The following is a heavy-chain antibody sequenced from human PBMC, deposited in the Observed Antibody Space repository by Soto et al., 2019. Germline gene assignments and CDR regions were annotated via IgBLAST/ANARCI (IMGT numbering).Heavy chain of an antibody. J-gene: IGHJ4*02. Sequence: QVQLQESGPGLVKPSGTLSLTCAVSGGSISSSKWWSWVRQPPGKGLEWIGEIYHSGSTNYNPSLKSRVTISVDESKNQFSLKLSSVTAADTAVYSCARRGLDCSGGSCYSFFDYWGQGTLVTVSS. CDR1: GGSISSSKW. CDR3: ARRGLDCSGGSCYSFFDY. V-gene: IGHV4-4*02. CDR2: IYHSGST. D-gene: IGHD2-15*01.